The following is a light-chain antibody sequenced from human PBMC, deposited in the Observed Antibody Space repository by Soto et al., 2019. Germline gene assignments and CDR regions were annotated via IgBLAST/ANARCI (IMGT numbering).Light chain of an antibody. Sequence: QSALTQPRSVSGSPGQSVTISCTGTASDVGGHNHVSWYQHHPGKAPKMMIYEVTKRPSGVPDRFSGSKSGNTASLTISGLQAEDEADYYCCSSAGTYTFVFGSGTKLTVL. V-gene: IGLV2-11*01. CDR1: ASDVGGHNH. CDR3: CSSAGTYTFV. CDR2: EVT. J-gene: IGLJ1*01.